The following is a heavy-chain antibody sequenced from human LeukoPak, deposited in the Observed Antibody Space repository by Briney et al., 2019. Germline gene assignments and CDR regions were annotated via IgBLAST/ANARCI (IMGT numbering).Heavy chain of an antibody. D-gene: IGHD3-10*01. J-gene: IGHJ4*02. CDR2: IDTTTGNP. CDR3: VRGTPTPGMDY. CDR1: GYPFSSHF. Sequence: ASVKVSCKASGYPFSSHFLNWVRQAPGQGLEWMGNIDTTTGNPRYAQDFTGRFVFSLDTSVSTAYLQITSLKADDTAAYYCVRGTPTPGMDYWGQGTQVTVSS. V-gene: IGHV7-4-1*02.